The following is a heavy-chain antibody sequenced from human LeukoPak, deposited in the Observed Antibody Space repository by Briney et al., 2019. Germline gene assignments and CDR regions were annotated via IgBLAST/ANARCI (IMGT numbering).Heavy chain of an antibody. CDR3: ASLTTVTTYDVYYYGMDV. J-gene: IGHJ6*02. V-gene: IGHV4-34*01. Sequence: SETLSLTCAVYGGSFSGYYWSWIRQPPGKGLEWIGEINHSGSTNYNPSLKSRVTISVDKSKNQFSLKLSSVTAADTAVYYCASLTTVTTYDVYYYGMDVWGQGTTVTVSS. D-gene: IGHD4-17*01. CDR1: GGSFSGYY. CDR2: INHSGST.